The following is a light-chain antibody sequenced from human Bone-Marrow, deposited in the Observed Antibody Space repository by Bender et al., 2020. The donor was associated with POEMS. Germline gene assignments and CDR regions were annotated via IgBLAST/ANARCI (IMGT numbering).Light chain of an antibody. CDR2: DVT. V-gene: IGLV2-14*02. CDR3: CSYTRSNSYV. J-gene: IGLJ1*01. Sequence: QSALTQPASVSGSPGQSITISCTGTSSDIGIYNLVSWYQQLPGKAPKLLIYDVTRRPSGVSNRFSGSKSGNTASLTISGLQAEDEADYYCCSYTRSNSYVFGTGTKVSVL. CDR1: SSDIGIYNL.